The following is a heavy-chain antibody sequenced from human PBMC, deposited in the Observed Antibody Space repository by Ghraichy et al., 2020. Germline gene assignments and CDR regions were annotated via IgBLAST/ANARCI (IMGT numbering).Heavy chain of an antibody. Sequence: ASVKVSCKASGYTFTGYYMHWVRQAPGPGLEWMGWINPNSGGTNYAQKFQGWVTMTRDTSISTAYMELSRLRSDDTAVYYCARDGRERDFWSGYGMDVWGQGTTVTVSS. D-gene: IGHD3-3*01. CDR1: GYTFTGYY. CDR3: ARDGRERDFWSGYGMDV. CDR2: INPNSGGT. V-gene: IGHV1-2*04. J-gene: IGHJ6*02.